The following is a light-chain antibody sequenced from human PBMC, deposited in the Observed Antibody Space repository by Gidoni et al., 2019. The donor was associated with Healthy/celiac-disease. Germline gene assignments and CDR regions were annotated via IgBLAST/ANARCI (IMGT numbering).Light chain of an antibody. CDR3: QQYGSSHT. J-gene: IGKJ2*01. CDR2: GAS. CDR1: QSVSSSY. Sequence: DIVFTQSPGTLSLSPGERATLSCRASQSVSSSYLAWYQQKPGQAPRLLIYGASSRATGIPDRFSGSGSGTDFTLTISRLEPEDFAVYYCQQYGSSHTFGQGTKLEIK. V-gene: IGKV3-20*01.